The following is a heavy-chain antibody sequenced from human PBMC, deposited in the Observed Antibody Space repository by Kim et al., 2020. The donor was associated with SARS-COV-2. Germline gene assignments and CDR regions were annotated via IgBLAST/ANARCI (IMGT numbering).Heavy chain of an antibody. Sequence: SVKGRFTISRDNSKNTLYLQMNSLRAEDTAVYYCAKALGWCSGGSCYQDYWGQGTLVTVSS. V-gene: IGHV3-30*02. CDR3: AKALGWCSGGSCYQDY. D-gene: IGHD2-15*01. J-gene: IGHJ4*02.